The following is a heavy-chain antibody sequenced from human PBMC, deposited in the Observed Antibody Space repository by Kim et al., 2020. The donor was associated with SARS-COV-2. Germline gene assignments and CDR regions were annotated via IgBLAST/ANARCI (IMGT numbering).Heavy chain of an antibody. CDR3: SRDPALAGKWPFDY. CDR1: GFTFSNFG. V-gene: IGHV3-33*05. J-gene: IGHJ4*02. D-gene: IGHD6-19*01. Sequence: GGSLTLSCAASGFTFSNFGMHWVRQAPGKGLEWVALISYDGSNTYYTDSVRGRFIISRDNSQNTLYLQMKNLRAEDAAVYYCSRDPALAGKWPFDYWGLGSLVTVSS. CDR2: ISYDGSNT.